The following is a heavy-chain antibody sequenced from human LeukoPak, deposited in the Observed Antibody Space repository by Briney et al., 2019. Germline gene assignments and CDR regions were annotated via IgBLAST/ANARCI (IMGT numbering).Heavy chain of an antibody. D-gene: IGHD2-8*01. V-gene: IGHV5-51*01. J-gene: IGHJ4*02. CDR3: ARRGPNAPFDY. Sequence: GESLKISFKGSGYSFANYWIGWVRQLPGKGLEWTGIIYPGDSDTRYSPSFQGQVTISADKSISTAYLQWSTLKASDTAMYYCARRGPNAPFDYWGQGTLVTVSS. CDR1: GYSFANYW. CDR2: IYPGDSDT.